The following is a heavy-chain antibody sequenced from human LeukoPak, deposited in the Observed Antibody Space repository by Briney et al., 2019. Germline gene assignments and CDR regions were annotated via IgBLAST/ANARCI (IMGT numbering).Heavy chain of an antibody. Sequence: GGSLRLSCAASGFTVSSNYLNWVRQAPGRGLEWVSVLYSGGSAYYADSVKGRFTISRDNSKNTLYLQMNSLRADDTAVYYCAKDRYSGYDSRVVFDYWGQGTLVTVSS. J-gene: IGHJ4*02. CDR3: AKDRYSGYDSRVVFDY. CDR2: LYSGGSA. CDR1: GFTVSSNY. D-gene: IGHD5-12*01. V-gene: IGHV3-66*01.